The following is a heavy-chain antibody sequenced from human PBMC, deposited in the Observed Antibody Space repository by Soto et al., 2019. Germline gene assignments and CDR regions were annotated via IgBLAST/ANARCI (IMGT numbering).Heavy chain of an antibody. CDR2: IYYSGST. CDR3: ASSVVTPNVLTGNGFDS. D-gene: IGHD3-9*01. J-gene: IGHJ4*02. CDR1: GGSISSYY. V-gene: IGHV4-59*12. Sequence: SETLSLTCTVSGGSISSYYWSWIRQPPGKGLEWIGYIYYSGSTNYNPSLKSRVTISVDTSKNQFSLKLSSLTAADTAVYFCASSVVTPNVLTGNGFDSWGQGVLVTVSS.